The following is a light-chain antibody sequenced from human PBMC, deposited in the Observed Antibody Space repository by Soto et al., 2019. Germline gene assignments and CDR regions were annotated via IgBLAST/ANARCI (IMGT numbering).Light chain of an antibody. CDR1: QSISSW. CDR2: KAS. Sequence: DIQMTQSPSTLSASVGDRGTITCRASQSISSWLAWYQQKPGEAPKLLIYKASSLESGVPSRFSGSGSGTEFTLTISSLQPDDFATYYCQQYNSYSQTFGQGTKLEIK. J-gene: IGKJ2*01. V-gene: IGKV1-5*03. CDR3: QQYNSYSQT.